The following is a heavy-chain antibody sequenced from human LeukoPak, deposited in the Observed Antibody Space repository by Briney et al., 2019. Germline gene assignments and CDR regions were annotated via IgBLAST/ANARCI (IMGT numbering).Heavy chain of an antibody. CDR1: GFTFSSYA. V-gene: IGHV3-23*01. CDR3: ANKARRVGATPFDY. D-gene: IGHD1-26*01. Sequence: GGSLRLSCAASGFTFSSYAMSWVRQAPGKGLEWVSAISGSGGSTYYADSVKGRFTISRENSKNTLYLKMNSLRAEDTAVYYCANKARRVGATPFDYWGQGTLVTVSS. J-gene: IGHJ4*02. CDR2: ISGSGGST.